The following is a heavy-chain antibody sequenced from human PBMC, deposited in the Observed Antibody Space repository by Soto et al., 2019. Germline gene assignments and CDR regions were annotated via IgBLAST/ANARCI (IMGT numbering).Heavy chain of an antibody. CDR3: AKDLHTSPYYYYYGMDV. J-gene: IGHJ6*02. CDR1: GFTFSSYG. Sequence: QVQLVESGGGVVQPGRSLRLSCAASGFTFSSYGMHWVRQAPGKGLEWVAVISYDGSNKYYADSVKGRFTISRDNSKTTLYLQMTSLRAEDTAVSYCAKDLHTSPYYYYYGMDVWGQGTTVTVSS. CDR2: ISYDGSNK. V-gene: IGHV3-30*18.